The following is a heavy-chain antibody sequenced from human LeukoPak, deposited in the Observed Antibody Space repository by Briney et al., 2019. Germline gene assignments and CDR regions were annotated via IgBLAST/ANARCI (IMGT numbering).Heavy chain of an antibody. V-gene: IGHV3-33*01. Sequence: GRSLRLSCAASGFTFSSYGMHWVRQAPGKGLEWVAVIWYDGSNKYYADSVKGRFTISRDNSKNTLYLQMNSLRAEDTAVYYCARGFRESMITFGGVIGVVDYWGQGTLVTVSS. J-gene: IGHJ4*02. D-gene: IGHD3-16*02. CDR2: IWYDGSNK. CDR3: ARGFRESMITFGGVIGVVDY. CDR1: GFTFSSYG.